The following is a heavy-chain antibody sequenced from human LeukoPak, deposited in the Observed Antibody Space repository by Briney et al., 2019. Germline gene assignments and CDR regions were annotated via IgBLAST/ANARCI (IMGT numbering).Heavy chain of an antibody. CDR3: ARGAGLRMVRGVAPFDY. D-gene: IGHD3-10*01. J-gene: IGHJ4*02. Sequence: ASVKVSCKASGYTFTSYAMHWVRQAPGQRLEWMGWINAGNGNTKYSQKFQGRVTITRDTSASTAYMELSSLGSEDTAVYYCARGAGLRMVRGVAPFDYWGQGTLVTVSS. V-gene: IGHV1-3*01. CDR1: GYTFTSYA. CDR2: INAGNGNT.